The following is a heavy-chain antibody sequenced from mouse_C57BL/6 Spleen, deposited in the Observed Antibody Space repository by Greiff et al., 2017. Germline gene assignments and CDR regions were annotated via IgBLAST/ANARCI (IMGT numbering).Heavy chain of an antibody. CDR1: GYTFTSYW. CDR3: ARSGSSYPDYFDY. CDR2: IHPNSGST. V-gene: IGHV1-64*01. D-gene: IGHD1-1*01. J-gene: IGHJ2*01. Sequence: QVQLKQPGAELVKPGASVKLSCNASGYTFTSYWMHWVKQRPGQGLEWIGMIHPNSGSTNYNEKFKSKATLTVDKSSSTAYMQLSSLSSEDSAVYYCARSGSSYPDYFDYWGQGTTLTVSS.